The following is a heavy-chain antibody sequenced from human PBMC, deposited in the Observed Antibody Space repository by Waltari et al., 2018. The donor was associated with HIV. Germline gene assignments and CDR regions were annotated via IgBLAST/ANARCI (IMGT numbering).Heavy chain of an antibody. CDR3: VKDGASTIFGVLNGMDV. CDR1: GLTFDDYA. CDR2: ISGNSGDI. Sequence: EVQLVVSGGGSVQPGRSLRSSCTDHGLTFDDYAMHWVRQPPGKGREWVSGISGNSGDIAYADSVKGRFTISRDNTKNSLFLQMNSVRVEDTALYYCVKDGASTIFGVLNGMDVWGQGTTVTVSS. V-gene: IGHV3-9*01. D-gene: IGHD3-3*01. J-gene: IGHJ6*02.